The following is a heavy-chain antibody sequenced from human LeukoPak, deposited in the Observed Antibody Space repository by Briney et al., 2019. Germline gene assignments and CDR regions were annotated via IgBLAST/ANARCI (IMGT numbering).Heavy chain of an antibody. Sequence: GGSLRLSCAASGFTLITYAMSWVRQTPGKGLEWVSRISGGVGSTYYADSVKGRFTISRDNFQNTLYLQMDSLRAEDTAIYYCAKDGGYFFDSWGQGTLVTVSS. V-gene: IGHV3-23*01. CDR1: GFTLITYA. CDR2: ISGGVGST. CDR3: AKDGGYFFDS. J-gene: IGHJ4*02.